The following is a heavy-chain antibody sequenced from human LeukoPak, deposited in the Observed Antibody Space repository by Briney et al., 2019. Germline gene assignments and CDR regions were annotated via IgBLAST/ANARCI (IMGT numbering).Heavy chain of an antibody. J-gene: IGHJ5*02. D-gene: IGHD2-2*01. CDR1: GFTFSSYS. Sequence: GGSLRLSCAASGFTFSSYSMNWVRQAPGKGLEWVSSISSSSSYIYYADSVKGRFTISRDNAKNSLYLQVNSLRAEDTAVYYCARDRIVVVPAAILGWFDPWGQGTLVTVSS. V-gene: IGHV3-21*01. CDR2: ISSSSSYI. CDR3: ARDRIVVVPAAILGWFDP.